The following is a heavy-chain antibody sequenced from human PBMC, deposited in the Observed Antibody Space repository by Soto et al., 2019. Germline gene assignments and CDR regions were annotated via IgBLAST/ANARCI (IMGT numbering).Heavy chain of an antibody. CDR2: IYTSGST. D-gene: IGHD6-19*01. CDR3: ARDLEVAGTSDY. Sequence: EPLSLTFTVSGGSISSYYWSWIRQPAGKGLEWIGRIYTSGSTNYNPSLKSRVTMSVDTSKNQFSLKLSSVTAADTAVYYCARDLEVAGTSDYWGQGTLVTVSS. V-gene: IGHV4-4*07. J-gene: IGHJ4*02. CDR1: GGSISSYY.